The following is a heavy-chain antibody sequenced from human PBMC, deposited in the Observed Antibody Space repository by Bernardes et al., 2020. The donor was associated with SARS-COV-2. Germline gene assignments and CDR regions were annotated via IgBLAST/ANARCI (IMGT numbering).Heavy chain of an antibody. Sequence: GGSLRLSCSASGFTFSSYAMSWVRQAPGKGLEWVSAISGSGGSTYYADSVKGRFTISRDNSKNTLYLQMNSLRAEDTAVYYCAKGRPQYYYDSSGYYDWGQGTLVAVSS. CDR3: AKGRPQYYYDSSGYYD. V-gene: IGHV3-23*01. D-gene: IGHD3-22*01. CDR1: GFTFSSYA. J-gene: IGHJ4*02. CDR2: ISGSGGST.